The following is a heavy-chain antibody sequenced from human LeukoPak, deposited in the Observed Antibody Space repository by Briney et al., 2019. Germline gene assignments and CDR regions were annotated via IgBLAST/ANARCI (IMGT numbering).Heavy chain of an antibody. D-gene: IGHD3-10*02. CDR3: AELGITMIGGV. CDR1: RFTFNSYS. Sequence: PGGSLRLSCATSRFTFNSYSMMWVRQAPGKGLEWVSSISSDSGYIYYADSVKGRFTISRDNAKNSLYLQMNSLRAEDTAVYYCAELGITMIGGVWGKGTTVTISS. J-gene: IGHJ6*04. V-gene: IGHV3-21*01. CDR2: ISSDSGYI.